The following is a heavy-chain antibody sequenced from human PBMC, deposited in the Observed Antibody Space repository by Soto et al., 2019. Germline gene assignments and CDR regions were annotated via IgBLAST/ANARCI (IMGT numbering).Heavy chain of an antibody. V-gene: IGHV4-59*01. CDR2: IDYSGST. D-gene: IGHD3-3*01. CDR3: ARDHVFPFVGWSRTYYHGMDV. J-gene: IGHJ6*01. Sequence: PTGKGLERMGYIDYSGSTNYNPSLKGRVTISVDTSKNQFSLKLSSVAAADTAVYYCARDHVFPFVGWSRTYYHGMDVSGQGPSGTRSS.